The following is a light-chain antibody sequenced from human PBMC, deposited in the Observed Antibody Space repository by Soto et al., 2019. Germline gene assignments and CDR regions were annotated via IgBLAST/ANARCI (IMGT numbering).Light chain of an antibody. CDR3: QSYDNSLSGWV. Sequence: QSVLTQPPSVSGAPGQRVPIPCTGSTSNIGAGYDVHWYQQVPGTAPKLLIYANNNRPSGVPDRFSGSKSGTSATLAITGLQAEDETDYYCQSYDNSLSGWVFGGGTKLTVL. CDR2: ANN. V-gene: IGLV1-40*01. CDR1: TSNIGAGYD. J-gene: IGLJ3*02.